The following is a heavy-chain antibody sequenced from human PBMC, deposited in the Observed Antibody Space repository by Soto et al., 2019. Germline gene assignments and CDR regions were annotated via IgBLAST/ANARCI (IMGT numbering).Heavy chain of an antibody. CDR1: GYTFTSYD. D-gene: IGHD3-10*01. CDR2: MNPNSGNT. CDR3: ARLYPITMVRGVTDVYYYSYGMDV. V-gene: IGHV1-8*01. J-gene: IGHJ6*02. Sequence: QVQLVQSGAEVKKPGASVKVSCKASGYTFTSYDINWVRQATGQGLEWMGWMNPNSGNTGYAQKFQGRVTMTRNTSISTAYMHLSSLRSEETAVYYCARLYPITMVRGVTDVYYYSYGMDVWGQGTTVTVSS.